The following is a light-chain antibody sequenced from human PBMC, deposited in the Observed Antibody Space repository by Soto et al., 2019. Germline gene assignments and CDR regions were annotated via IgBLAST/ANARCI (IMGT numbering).Light chain of an antibody. CDR1: QSVSSSY. Sequence: EIVLTQSPGTLSLSPGERATLSCRASQSVSSSYLAWYQQKPGQAPRLLIYGASSRATGIPDRFSGSGSGTDFTLTISRLEPEDVAVDCCQQYGSSPIPFGPGTKVDIK. CDR3: QQYGSSPIP. V-gene: IGKV3-20*01. CDR2: GAS. J-gene: IGKJ3*01.